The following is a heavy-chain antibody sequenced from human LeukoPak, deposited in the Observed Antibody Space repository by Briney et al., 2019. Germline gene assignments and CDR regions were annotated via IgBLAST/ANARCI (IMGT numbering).Heavy chain of an antibody. CDR3: AGAPLGFCTGGSCYAKYYFDY. J-gene: IGHJ4*02. CDR2: ISSSSSYV. CDR1: GFTFSNYS. D-gene: IGHD2-15*01. V-gene: IGHV3-21*01. Sequence: SGGSLRLSCAASGFTFSNYSMNWVPQAPGKGLEWVSSISSSSSYVFYADSVKGRFTISRDNAKNSLYLQMNSLRAEDTAVYYCAGAPLGFCTGGSCYAKYYFDYWGQGTLVTVSS.